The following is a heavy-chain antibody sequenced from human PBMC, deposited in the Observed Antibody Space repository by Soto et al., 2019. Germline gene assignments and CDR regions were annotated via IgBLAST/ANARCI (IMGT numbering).Heavy chain of an antibody. J-gene: IGHJ5*02. V-gene: IGHV4-59*01. CDR2: IYYSGST. CDR3: ARAKTGYSSGWYLVCFDP. CDR1: GGSISSYY. Sequence: QVQLQESGPGLVKPSESLSLTCTVSGGSISSYYWSWIRQPPGKGLEWIGYIYYSGSTNYNPSLKGRVSISVDTSKNQFSLKLSSVTAADTAVYYCARAKTGYSSGWYLVCFDPWGQGTLVTVSS. D-gene: IGHD6-19*01.